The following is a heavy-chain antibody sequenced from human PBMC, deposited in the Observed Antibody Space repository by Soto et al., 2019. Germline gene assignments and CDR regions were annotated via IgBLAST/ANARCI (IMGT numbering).Heavy chain of an antibody. CDR1: GAALNSGNYY. Sequence: ASETLSLTCSVSGAALNSGNYYWSWIRQVPGKGLEWIGHIYVTGAADYSPSLRDRITISQDTSERQFSLNLRLVTAADTAVYYCARLRIATNNYKWFDPWGQGTLVTVSS. J-gene: IGHJ5*02. V-gene: IGHV4-31*03. D-gene: IGHD2-21*01. CDR3: ARLRIATNNYKWFDP. CDR2: IYVTGAA.